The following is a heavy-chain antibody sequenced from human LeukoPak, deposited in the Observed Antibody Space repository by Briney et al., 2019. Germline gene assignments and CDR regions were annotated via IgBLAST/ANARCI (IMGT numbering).Heavy chain of an antibody. D-gene: IGHD3-22*01. CDR1: GFTLSDYY. Sequence: GGSLRLSCAASGFTLSDYYMNWVRQAPGKGLEWVSGISGSGDNTYYADSVKGRFTISRDNSKNTLYVQVNSLGTEDTAAYYCAKGSYYDSSGSFYFDYWGQGTLVTVSS. CDR2: ISGSGDNT. CDR3: AKGSYYDSSGSFYFDY. J-gene: IGHJ4*02. V-gene: IGHV3-23*01.